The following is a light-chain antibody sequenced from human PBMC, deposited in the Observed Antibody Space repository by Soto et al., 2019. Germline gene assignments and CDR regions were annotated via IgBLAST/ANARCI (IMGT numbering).Light chain of an antibody. V-gene: IGKV3-15*01. Sequence: IVMTQSPATLSVSPGERATLSCRASQSVSSNLAWYQQKPGHAPRLLIYGASTRATGIPARFSGSGSGTEFTLTISSLQSEDFAVYYCQQYHNLPLGYTFGQRTNLEIK. CDR1: QSVSSN. CDR2: GAS. CDR3: QQYHNLPLGYT. J-gene: IGKJ2*01.